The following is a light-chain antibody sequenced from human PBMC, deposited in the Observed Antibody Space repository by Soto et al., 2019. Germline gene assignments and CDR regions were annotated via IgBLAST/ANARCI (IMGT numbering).Light chain of an antibody. J-gene: IGKJ1*01. CDR2: AAS. Sequence: AIQMTQSPSSLSASVGDRVTITCRASQGVGDDLGWYQQRPGKAPKVLIYAASTLQSGVPPRFSGSGSGTFFTRTISSLQPDDSATYYCLQDHDYPHTFGQGTKVEIK. V-gene: IGKV1-6*02. CDR3: LQDHDYPHT. CDR1: QGVGDD.